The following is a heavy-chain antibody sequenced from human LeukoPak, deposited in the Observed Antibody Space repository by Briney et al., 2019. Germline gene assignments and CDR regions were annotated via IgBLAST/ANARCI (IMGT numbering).Heavy chain of an antibody. D-gene: IGHD2/OR15-2a*01. CDR3: ARSVVGFYYFDS. CDR1: GFTLRTHD. CDR2: IWHDGSNE. J-gene: IGHJ4*02. V-gene: IGHV3-33*01. Sequence: PGRSLSLSCVASGFTLRTHDIHWVRQAPGKGLEWVAVIWHDGSNEYYGDSVRGRFTISRDNSKNTLYLQMNSLRAEGTAIYYCARSVVGFYYFDSWGQGTLVTVSS.